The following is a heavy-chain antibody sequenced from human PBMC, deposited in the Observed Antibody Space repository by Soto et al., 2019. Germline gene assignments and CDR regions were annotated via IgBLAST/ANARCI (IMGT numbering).Heavy chain of an antibody. J-gene: IGHJ6*02. D-gene: IGHD2-15*01. CDR2: IIPFFGTI. V-gene: IGHV1-69*01. CDR3: ASSLMVVVGKKYFYYYGMDV. Sequence: QVQLEQSGAEVKKPGSSVSVSCKISGGTFSDHTFSWVRQAPGQGLEWMGGIIPFFGTINYAQKFHGRVKISADESTGTAYMKLSSLKSEDTAKYYCASSLMVVVGKKYFYYYGMDVWGRGTTVTVFS. CDR1: GGTFSDHT.